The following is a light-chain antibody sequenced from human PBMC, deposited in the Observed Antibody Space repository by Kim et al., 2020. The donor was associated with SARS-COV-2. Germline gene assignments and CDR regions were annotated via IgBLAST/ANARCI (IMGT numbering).Light chain of an antibody. CDR1: DIGTKS. Sequence: APGKTATIACGGDDIGTKSVPWYQQEPGQAPVLVIYYDTDRPSGIPERFSASNSGNTATLTVSRVEAGDEADYYCQVWDSGSDQWVFGGGTQLTVL. CDR3: QVWDSGSDQWV. J-gene: IGLJ3*02. V-gene: IGLV3-21*04. CDR2: YDT.